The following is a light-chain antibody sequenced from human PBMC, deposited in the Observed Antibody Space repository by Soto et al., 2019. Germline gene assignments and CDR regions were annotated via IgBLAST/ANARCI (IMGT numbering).Light chain of an antibody. CDR2: GAS. Sequence: EMVMTQSPATLSVSPGERATLSCRASQSVSSNLAWYQQKPGQAPRLLIYGASTRATGVPARFSGSGSGTEFTLTVSSLQSEDLAVYHCQHYNSWPRTFGQGTKVDIK. CDR1: QSVSSN. V-gene: IGKV3-15*01. J-gene: IGKJ1*01. CDR3: QHYNSWPRT.